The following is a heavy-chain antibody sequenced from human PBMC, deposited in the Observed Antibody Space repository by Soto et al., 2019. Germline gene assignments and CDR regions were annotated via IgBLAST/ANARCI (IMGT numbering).Heavy chain of an antibody. CDR2: IYYSGST. CDR1: GGSISSSSYY. V-gene: IGHV4-39*01. CDR3: ARPFYDFWSGAFDY. Sequence: SETLSLTCTVSGGSISSSSYYWGWIRQPPGKGLEWIGSIYYSGSTYYNPSLKSRVAISVDTSKNQFSLKLSSVTAADTAVHYCARPFYDFWSGAFDYWGQGTLVTVSS. D-gene: IGHD3-3*01. J-gene: IGHJ4*02.